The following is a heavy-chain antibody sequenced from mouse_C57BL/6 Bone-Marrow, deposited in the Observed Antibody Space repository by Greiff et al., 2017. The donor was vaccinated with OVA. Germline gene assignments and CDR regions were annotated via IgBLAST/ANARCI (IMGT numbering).Heavy chain of an antibody. CDR3: ARNDGGAWFAY. CDR2: IWTGGGT. Sequence: QVQLKESGPGLVAPSQSLSITCTVSGFSLTSYAISWVRQPPGKGLAWLGVIWTGGGTHYNSALKSRLSISKDNSKSQVFLKMNSLQTDDTARYYCARNDGGAWFAYWGQGTLVTVSA. V-gene: IGHV2-9-1*01. CDR1: GFSLTSYA. J-gene: IGHJ3*01.